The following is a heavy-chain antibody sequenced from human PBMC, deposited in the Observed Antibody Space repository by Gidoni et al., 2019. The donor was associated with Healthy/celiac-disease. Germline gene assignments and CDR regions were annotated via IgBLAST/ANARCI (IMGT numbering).Heavy chain of an antibody. Sequence: VQLVESGGGLVKPGGSLRLCCAASGFTFSSYSMTWARQAPGKVLEWVSSISSSSSYLYYPTSGKGRCTISRDNAKNSLYLQMNSLRAEDTAVYYCARPKGYCSSTSCYEYYYYGMDVWGQGTTVTVSS. V-gene: IGHV3-21*01. CDR3: ARPKGYCSSTSCYEYYYYGMDV. CDR2: ISSSSSYL. J-gene: IGHJ6*02. D-gene: IGHD2-2*01. CDR1: GFTFSSYS.